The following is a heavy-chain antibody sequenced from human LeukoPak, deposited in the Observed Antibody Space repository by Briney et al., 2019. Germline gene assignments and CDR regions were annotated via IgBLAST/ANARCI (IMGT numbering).Heavy chain of an antibody. V-gene: IGHV1-69*13. CDR3: AGDHTTCSSTSCYRSDWFDP. D-gene: IGHD2-2*01. Sequence: SVKVSCKASGGTFSSYAISWVRQAPGQGLEWMRGIIPIFGTANYAQKFQGRVTITADESTSTAYMELSSLRSEDTAVYYCAGDHTTCSSTSCYRSDWFDPWGQGTLVTVSS. CDR1: GGTFSSYA. J-gene: IGHJ5*02. CDR2: IIPIFGTA.